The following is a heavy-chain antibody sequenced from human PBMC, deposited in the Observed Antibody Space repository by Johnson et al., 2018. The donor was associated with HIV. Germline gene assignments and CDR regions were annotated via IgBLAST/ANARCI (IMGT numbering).Heavy chain of an antibody. J-gene: IGHJ3*02. Sequence: VLLVESGGVVVQPGGSLRLSCAASGFTFDDYTMHWVRQAPGKGLEWVSLISWDGGSTYYADSVKGGFTISRDNSKNTLYLQMNSLRAEDTAIYYCARDPDDRDAFDIWGQGTMVTVSS. CDR2: ISWDGGST. V-gene: IGHV3-43*01. CDR1: GFTFDDYT. CDR3: ARDPDDRDAFDI. D-gene: IGHD3-16*01.